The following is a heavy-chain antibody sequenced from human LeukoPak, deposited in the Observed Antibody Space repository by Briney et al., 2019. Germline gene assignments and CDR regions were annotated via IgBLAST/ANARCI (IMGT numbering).Heavy chain of an antibody. J-gene: IGHJ4*02. CDR1: GFTFSSYA. V-gene: IGHV3-23*01. CDR3: AKDGMVRGVIIDYFDY. CDR2: ISGSGGST. Sequence: PGGSLRLSCAASGFTFSSYAMSWVRQAPGKGLEWVSAISGSGGSTYYADSVKGRFTISRDNSKNTPYLQMNSLRAEDTAVYYCAKDGMVRGVIIDYFDYWGQGTLVTVSS. D-gene: IGHD3-10*01.